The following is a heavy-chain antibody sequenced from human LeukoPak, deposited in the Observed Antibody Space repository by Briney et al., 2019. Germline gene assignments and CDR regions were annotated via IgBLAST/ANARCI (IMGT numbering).Heavy chain of an antibody. V-gene: IGHV3-64*01. CDR2: ISSNGGST. D-gene: IGHD4-23*01. Sequence: PGGSLRLSCAASGFTFSSCGMHWVRQAPGKGLEYVSAISSNGGSTYYANSVKGRFTISRDNSKNTLYLQMGSLRAEDMAVYYCAKDYGGNSGLRYFDLWGRGTLVTVSS. J-gene: IGHJ2*01. CDR1: GFTFSSCG. CDR3: AKDYGGNSGLRYFDL.